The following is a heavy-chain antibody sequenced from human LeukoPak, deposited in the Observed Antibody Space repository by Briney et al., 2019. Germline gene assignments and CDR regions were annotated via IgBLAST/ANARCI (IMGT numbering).Heavy chain of an antibody. D-gene: IGHD3/OR15-3a*01. Sequence: PSETLSLTCTVSGDSISSISYYWGWIRQPPGKGLEWIGIIYYSGSTYYNPSLNSRVTISVDTSKNQFSLKLTSVTAADTAVYYCASLRWTSRNYYFGYWGQGTLVTVSS. CDR1: GDSISSISYY. CDR2: IYYSGST. CDR3: ASLRWTSRNYYFGY. J-gene: IGHJ4*02. V-gene: IGHV4-39*01.